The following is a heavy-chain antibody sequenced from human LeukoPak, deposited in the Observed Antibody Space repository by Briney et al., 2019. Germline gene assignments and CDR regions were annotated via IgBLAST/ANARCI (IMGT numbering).Heavy chain of an antibody. CDR1: GYTFTGYF. D-gene: IGHD3-10*01. CDR2: INPNSGDP. Sequence: ASVTLSCKASGYTFTGYFMHCVRQAPGQGLEWMRWINPNSGDPNYVQKFQGRVNMTRDTSISTAYMELSSLRYDDTAVYYCASRGGSGKYDFDFWGQGTLVTVSS. CDR3: ASRGGSGKYDFDF. J-gene: IGHJ4*02. V-gene: IGHV1-2*02.